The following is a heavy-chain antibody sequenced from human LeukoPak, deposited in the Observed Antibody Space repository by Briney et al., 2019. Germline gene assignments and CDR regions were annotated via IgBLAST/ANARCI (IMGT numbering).Heavy chain of an antibody. V-gene: IGHV1-8*01. CDR1: GYTFTSYD. CDR3: ARALDGPRAFDV. D-gene: IGHD5-24*01. CDR2: MNPNSGNT. Sequence: ASVKVSCKASGYTFTSYDINWVRQATGQGLEWMGWMNPNSGNTGYAQKFQGRVTMTRNTSISTAYMELSSLRSEDTAVYYCARALDGPRAFDVWGQGTMVTVSS. J-gene: IGHJ3*01.